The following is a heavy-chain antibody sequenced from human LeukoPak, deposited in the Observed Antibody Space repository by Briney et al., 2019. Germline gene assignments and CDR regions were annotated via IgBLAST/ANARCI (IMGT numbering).Heavy chain of an antibody. CDR1: EFTFSSYS. D-gene: IGHD4-11*01. Sequence: GGSLRLSCAASEFTFSSYSMNWVRQALGKGLEWVSSISSSSSYKYYADSVKGRFTISRDNAKNSLYLQMNSLRAEDTAVYYCARDWTTVGPFDYWGQGTLVTVSS. J-gene: IGHJ4*02. V-gene: IGHV3-21*01. CDR2: ISSSSSYK. CDR3: ARDWTTVGPFDY.